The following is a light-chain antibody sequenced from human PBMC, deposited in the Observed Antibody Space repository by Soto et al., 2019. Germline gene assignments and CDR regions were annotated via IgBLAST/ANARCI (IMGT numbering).Light chain of an antibody. J-gene: IGKJ1*01. CDR2: DAS. CDR3: QQRRHWPPLTWT. V-gene: IGKV3-11*01. CDR1: QSVSSY. Sequence: EIVLTQSPATLSLSPGERATLSCRASQSVSSYLAWYQQKPGQAPRLLIYDASNRATGIPARFSGSGSGTYFTLTISSLEPEDFAVYYCQQRRHWPPLTWTCGQGTKVEIK.